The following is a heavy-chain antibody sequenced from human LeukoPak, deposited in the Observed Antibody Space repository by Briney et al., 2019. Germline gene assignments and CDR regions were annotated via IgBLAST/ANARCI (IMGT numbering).Heavy chain of an antibody. CDR2: IYHSGST. V-gene: IGHV4-38-2*01. Sequence: PSETLSLTCAVSGYSISSGYYWGWIRQPPGKGLEWIGSIYHSGSTYHNPSLKSRVTISVDTSKNQFSLKLSSVTAADTAVYYCARGGEIYYYYYYGMDVWGKGTTVTVSS. J-gene: IGHJ6*04. D-gene: IGHD3-10*01. CDR3: ARGGEIYYYYYYGMDV. CDR1: GYSISSGYY.